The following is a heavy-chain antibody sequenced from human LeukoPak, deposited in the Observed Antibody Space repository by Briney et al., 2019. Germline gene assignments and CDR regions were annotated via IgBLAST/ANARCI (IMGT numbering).Heavy chain of an antibody. V-gene: IGHV3-23*01. CDR1: GFTFSTYA. Sequence: GGSLRLSCAASGFTFSTYAMSWVRQAPGKGVEWVSSISGSGGRTDYADSVKGRFTISRDNSKNTLYLQMNSLRAEDTAVYYCAKNHQWGQQLVYFDYWGQGSLVTVSS. CDR3: AKNHQWGQQLVYFDY. CDR2: ISGSGGRT. D-gene: IGHD6-13*01. J-gene: IGHJ4*02.